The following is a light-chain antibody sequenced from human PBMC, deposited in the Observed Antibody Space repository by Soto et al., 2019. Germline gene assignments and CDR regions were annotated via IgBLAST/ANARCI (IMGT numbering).Light chain of an antibody. J-gene: IGKJ1*01. CDR2: GAS. Sequence: EIVLTQSPGTLSLSPGERATLSCRASQSVSSNFLAWYQQKPGQAPRLLIYGASNRATGIPDKCNGSGSGTDFTLTISRLEPEDFAMYYCQHYDRAPMWTFGQGTKVDIK. CDR3: QHYDRAPMWT. CDR1: QSVSSNF. V-gene: IGKV3-20*01.